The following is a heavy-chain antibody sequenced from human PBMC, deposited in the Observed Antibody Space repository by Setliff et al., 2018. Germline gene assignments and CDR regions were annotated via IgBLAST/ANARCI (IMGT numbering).Heavy chain of an antibody. D-gene: IGHD1-1*01. Sequence: PSETLSLTCTVSGDSINSYPYYWGWIRQPPGKGLEWIGNIYYTGITYYNPSLKSRVTISVDTSKNQFSLKLTSVTAADTAVYYCARTGTYRYFDYWGQGALVTSPQ. CDR1: GDSINSYPYY. CDR3: ARTGTYRYFDY. V-gene: IGHV4-39*07. CDR2: IYYTGIT. J-gene: IGHJ4*02.